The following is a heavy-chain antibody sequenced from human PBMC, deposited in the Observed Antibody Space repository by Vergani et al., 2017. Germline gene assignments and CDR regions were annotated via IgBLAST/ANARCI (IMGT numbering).Heavy chain of an antibody. J-gene: IGHJ6*03. CDR2: IWYDGSNK. CDR3: ARGAVVPAAILNYYYYYYMDV. Sequence: QVQLVESGGGVVQPGRSLRLSCAASGFTFSSYGMHWVRQAPGKGLEWVAVIWYDGSNKYYADSVKGRFTISRDNSKNTLYLQMNSLRAEDTAVYYCARGAVVPAAILNYYYYYYMDVWGKGTTVTVSS. V-gene: IGHV3-33*01. CDR1: GFTFSSYG. D-gene: IGHD2-2*02.